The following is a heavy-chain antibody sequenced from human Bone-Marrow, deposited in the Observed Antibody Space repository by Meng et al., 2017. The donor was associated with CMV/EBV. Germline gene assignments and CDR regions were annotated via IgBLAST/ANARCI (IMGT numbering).Heavy chain of an antibody. V-gene: IGHV1-24*01. J-gene: IGHJ3*01. CDR2: FDPEDGEI. Sequence: ASVKVSCKVSGYTFTALSRHWVRQAPGKGLEWMGGFDPEDGEIMYAQKFQGRVTMTEDTSTDTDYMELSSLTSEDTAVYFCATAGIAVSGTAPDAFDVWGQGKMVTVTS. D-gene: IGHD6-19*01. CDR3: ATAGIAVSGTAPDAFDV. CDR1: GYTFTALS.